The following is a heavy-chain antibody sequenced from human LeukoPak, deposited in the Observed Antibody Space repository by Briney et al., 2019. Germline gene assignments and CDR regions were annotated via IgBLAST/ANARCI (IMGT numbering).Heavy chain of an antibody. D-gene: IGHD4-23*01. CDR1: GGSISSYY. CDR2: IYYSGTT. Sequence: SETLSLTCTVSGGSISSYYWGWIRQPPGKGLEWIGSIYYSGTTSYNPSLKSRVTISIDTSKNQFSLKVSSVTVADTAVYYCAREGLDYGGTLNWFDPWGQGTLVTVSS. V-gene: IGHV4-39*07. CDR3: AREGLDYGGTLNWFDP. J-gene: IGHJ5*02.